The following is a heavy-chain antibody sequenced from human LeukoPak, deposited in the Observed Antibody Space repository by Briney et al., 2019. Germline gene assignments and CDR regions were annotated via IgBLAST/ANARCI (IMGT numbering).Heavy chain of an antibody. J-gene: IGHJ4*02. CDR1: SGSINYYY. CDR3: ARDASDTLTDFDY. CDR2: IYTSGST. V-gene: IGHV4-4*07. D-gene: IGHD5-18*01. Sequence: PSETLSLTCTVSSGSINYYYWSWIRQPAGKGLEWIGRIYTSGSTNYNPSLKSRVTMSVDTSQNQFSLRLSSVTAADSAVYYCARDASDTLTDFDYWGQGTLVTVSS.